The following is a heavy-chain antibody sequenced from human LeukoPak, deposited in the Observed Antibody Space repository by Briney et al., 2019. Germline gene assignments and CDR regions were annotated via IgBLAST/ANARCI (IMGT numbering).Heavy chain of an antibody. V-gene: IGHV1-69*06. D-gene: IGHD1-14*01. CDR1: GGTFSSYA. Sequence: SVKVSCTASGGTFSSYAISWVRQAPGQGLEWMGGIIPIFGTANYAQKFQGRVTINADKATSTAYRELSSLRSEDTAVYYCAREAPPNNQIECRGQGTLGTGSS. CDR2: IIPIFGTA. CDR3: AREAPPNNQIEC. J-gene: IGHJ4*02.